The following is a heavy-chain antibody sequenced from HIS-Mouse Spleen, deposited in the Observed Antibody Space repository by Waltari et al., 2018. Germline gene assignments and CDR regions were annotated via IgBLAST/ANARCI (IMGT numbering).Heavy chain of an antibody. CDR1: GFPVSVFG. V-gene: IGHV3-7*01. Sequence: EVQLVESGGGLVQPGGSRGLPCAASGFPVSVFGVSWVRQAPGKGLEWVANIKQDGSEKYYVDSVKGRFTISRDNAKNSLYLQMNSLRAEDTAVYYCARLTYYFDYWGQGTLVTVSS. J-gene: IGHJ4*02. CDR2: IKQDGSEK. CDR3: ARLTYYFDY. D-gene: IGHD3-9*01.